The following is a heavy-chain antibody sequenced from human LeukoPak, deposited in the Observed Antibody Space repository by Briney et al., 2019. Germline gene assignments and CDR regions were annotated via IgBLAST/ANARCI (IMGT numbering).Heavy chain of an antibody. D-gene: IGHD3-9*01. CDR3: ARGRRVLRYFDWLPPTYYFDY. Sequence: SETLSLTCTVSGGSISSYYWSWIRQPPGKGLEWIGYIYYSGSTNYNPSLKSRVTISVDTSKNQFSLKLSSVTAADTAVYYCARGRRVLRYFDWLPPTYYFDYWGQGTLVTVSS. CDR1: GGSISSYY. J-gene: IGHJ4*02. V-gene: IGHV4-59*12. CDR2: IYYSGST.